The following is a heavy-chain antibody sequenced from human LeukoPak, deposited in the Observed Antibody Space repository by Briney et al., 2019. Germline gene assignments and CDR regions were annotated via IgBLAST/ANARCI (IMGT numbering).Heavy chain of an antibody. J-gene: IGHJ4*02. Sequence: SETLSLTCTVSGGSISSYYWSWIRQPPGKGLEWIGYIYYSGSTNYNPSLKSRVTISVDTSKNQFSLKLSSVTAAGTAVYYCASSGARYYDILTGYYTEPFDYWGQGTLVTVSS. CDR3: ASSGARYYDILTGYYTEPFDY. D-gene: IGHD3-9*01. CDR1: GGSISSYY. CDR2: IYYSGST. V-gene: IGHV4-59*01.